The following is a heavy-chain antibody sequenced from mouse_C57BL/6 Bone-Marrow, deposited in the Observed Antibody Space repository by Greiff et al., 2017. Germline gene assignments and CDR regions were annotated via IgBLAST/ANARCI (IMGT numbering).Heavy chain of an antibody. CDR3: TTGLLLN. CDR1: GFNIKDDY. V-gene: IGHV14-4*01. J-gene: IGHJ3*01. D-gene: IGHD2-3*01. Sequence: EVQLQQSGAELVRPGASVKLSCTASGFNIKDDYMHWVKQRPEQGLEWIGWIDPENGDTEYASKFQGKATITADTSSNTAYLQLSSLTSEDTAVYYCTTGLLLNLGQGTLVTVSA. CDR2: IDPENGDT.